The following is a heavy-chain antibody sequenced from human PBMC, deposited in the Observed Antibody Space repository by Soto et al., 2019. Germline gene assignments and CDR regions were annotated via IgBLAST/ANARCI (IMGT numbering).Heavy chain of an antibody. D-gene: IGHD2-2*01. CDR3: ARTGRYCSSTSCYLDYFFYYGMDV. CDR2: IYDSGST. CDR1: GGSISSSSYY. Sequence: QLQLQESGPGLVKPSETLSLTCTVSGGSISSSSYYWGWIRQPPGKGLEWIGSIYDSGSTYYNPSLKGRVNLSVGTYKNQFALKPSSVTAADADVYYCARTGRYCSSTSCYLDYFFYYGMDVWGQGTTVTVSS. V-gene: IGHV4-39*01. J-gene: IGHJ6*02.